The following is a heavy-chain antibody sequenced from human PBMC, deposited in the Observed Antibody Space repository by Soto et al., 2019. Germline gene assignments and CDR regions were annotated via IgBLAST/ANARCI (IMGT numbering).Heavy chain of an antibody. CDR3: ASANYGDYYFDY. J-gene: IGHJ4*02. Sequence: QVQLVQSGAEVKKPGSSVKVSCKASGGTFSSYTISWVRQAPGQGLEWMGRIIPILGIANYAQKLQGRVTITADKSTSTAYMELSSLRSEDTAVYYCASANYGDYYFDYWGQGTLVTVSS. D-gene: IGHD4-17*01. CDR2: IIPILGIA. CDR1: GGTFSSYT. V-gene: IGHV1-69*02.